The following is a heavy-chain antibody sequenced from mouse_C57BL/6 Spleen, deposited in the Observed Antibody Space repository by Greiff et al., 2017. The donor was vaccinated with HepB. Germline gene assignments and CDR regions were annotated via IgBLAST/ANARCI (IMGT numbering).Heavy chain of an antibody. D-gene: IGHD2-2*01. CDR1: GFTFSSYG. J-gene: IGHJ2*01. CDR3: ARHGVTTSYFDY. Sequence: EVKLMESGGDLVKPGGSLKLSCAASGFTFSSYGMSWVRQTPDKRLEWVATISSGGSYTYYPDSVKGRFTISRDNAKNTLYMQISSLKSEDTAMYYCARHGVTTSYFDYWGQGTTLTVSS. V-gene: IGHV5-6*01. CDR2: ISSGGSYT.